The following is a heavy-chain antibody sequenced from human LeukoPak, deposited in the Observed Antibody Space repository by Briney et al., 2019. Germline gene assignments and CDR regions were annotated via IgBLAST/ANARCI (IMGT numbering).Heavy chain of an antibody. V-gene: IGHV3-7*01. Sequence: GGSLRLSCAASGFTFSSYCMSWVRQAPGKGLEWVANIKQNGGEKYYVDSVKGRFTISRDNAKNSLYLQMNSLRAEDTAVFYCARKLNNDGGWRDVFVLWLQGTMLSVPS. J-gene: IGHJ3*01. D-gene: IGHD4-23*01. CDR1: GFTFSSYC. CDR3: ARKLNNDGGWRDVFVL. CDR2: IKQNGGEK.